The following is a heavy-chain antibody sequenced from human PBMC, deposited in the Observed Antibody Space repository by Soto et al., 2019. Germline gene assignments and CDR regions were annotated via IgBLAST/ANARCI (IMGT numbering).Heavy chain of an antibody. CDR3: ARYYDFWSGYPLRWFDP. CDR1: GGSISSYY. J-gene: IGHJ5*02. CDR2: IYYSGST. D-gene: IGHD3-3*01. Sequence: SETLSLTCTVSGGSISSYYWSWIRQPPGKGLEWIGYIYYSGSTNYNPSLKSRVTISADTSKNQFSLKLSSVTAADTAVYYCARYYDFWSGYPLRWFDPWGQGTLVTVSS. V-gene: IGHV4-59*01.